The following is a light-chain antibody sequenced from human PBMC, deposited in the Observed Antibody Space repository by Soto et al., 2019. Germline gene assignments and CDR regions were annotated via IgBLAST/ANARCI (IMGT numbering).Light chain of an antibody. CDR3: QAWDSSTANVV. J-gene: IGLJ2*01. V-gene: IGLV3-1*01. CDR2: QHS. Sequence: SYELTQPPSVSVPPGQTANITCSGDKLGDKYACWYQQRPGQSPVLVIYQHSKRPSGIPERFSGSNSGNTATLTISGTQAMDEADYYCQAWDSSTANVVFGGGTKLTVL. CDR1: KLGDKY.